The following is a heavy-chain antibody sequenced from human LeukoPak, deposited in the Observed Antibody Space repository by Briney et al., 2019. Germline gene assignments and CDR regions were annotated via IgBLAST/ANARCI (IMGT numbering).Heavy chain of an antibody. CDR1: GGSISTYY. Sequence: SETLSLTCTVSGGSISTYYWSWIRQPPGKGLEWIGYIYYSGSTNYNPSLKSRVTISVDTSKNQFSLKLSSVTAADTAVYYRARGGPHIVVVTALYDAFDIWGQGTMVTVSS. CDR3: ARGGPHIVVVTALYDAFDI. J-gene: IGHJ3*02. D-gene: IGHD2-21*02. CDR2: IYYSGST. V-gene: IGHV4-59*08.